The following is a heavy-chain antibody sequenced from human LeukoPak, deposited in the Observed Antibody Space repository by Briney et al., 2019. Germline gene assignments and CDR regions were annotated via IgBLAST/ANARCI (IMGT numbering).Heavy chain of an antibody. D-gene: IGHD4-23*01. CDR1: GGSFSGYY. J-gene: IGHJ4*02. Sequence: SETLSLTCAVYGGSFSGYYWSWIRQPPGKGLEWIGEINHSGSTNYNPSLKSRVTISVDTSKNQFSLKLSSVTAADTAVYYCASPRGDYSGNWERGYYFDYWGQGTLVTVSS. V-gene: IGHV4-34*01. CDR3: ASPRGDYSGNWERGYYFDY. CDR2: INHSGST.